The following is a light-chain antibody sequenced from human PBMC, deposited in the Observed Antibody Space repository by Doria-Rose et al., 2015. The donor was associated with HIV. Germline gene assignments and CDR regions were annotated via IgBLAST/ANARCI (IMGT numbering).Light chain of an antibody. J-gene: IGKJ3*01. CDR1: QSLLYTSTDY. V-gene: IGKV4-1*01. CDR2: WAS. Sequence: VLTQPPESLGMSLGERATLNCKSNQSLLYTSTDYLAWYQQKPGQPPNLLIYWASTRQSGVPARFSGSGSGTDFTLTISSLEAEDVALYDCQQYYDTPSFGPGTTVDIK. CDR3: QQYYDTPS.